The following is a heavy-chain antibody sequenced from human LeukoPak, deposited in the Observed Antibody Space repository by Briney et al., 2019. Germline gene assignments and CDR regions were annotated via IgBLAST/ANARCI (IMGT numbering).Heavy chain of an antibody. CDR3: ARVRNYRGYGGLRSFWFDP. J-gene: IGHJ5*02. V-gene: IGHV4-39*07. D-gene: IGHD4-23*01. CDR1: GDSISSTTYY. CDR2: VSYSGET. Sequence: PSQTLSLTCTVSGDSISSTTYYWGWIRQPPGKDLEWIGSVSYSGETYYTPSLQGRVTISLNTSKNQFFLKLNSATAADTAVYYCARVRNYRGYGGLRSFWFDPWGQGTLVAVSS.